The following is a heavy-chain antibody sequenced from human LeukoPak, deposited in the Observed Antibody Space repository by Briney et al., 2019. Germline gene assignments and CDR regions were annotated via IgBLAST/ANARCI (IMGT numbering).Heavy chain of an antibody. CDR2: IYYSGST. J-gene: IGHJ5*02. CDR1: GGSISSYY. CDR3: ARITPAAAEGDWFDP. V-gene: IGHV4-59*01. Sequence: SETLSLTCTVSGGSISSYYWSWIRQPPGKGLEWIGYIYYSGSTSYNPSLKSRVTISVDTSKNQLSLKLSSVTAADTAVYYCARITPAAAEGDWFDPWGQGTLVTVSS. D-gene: IGHD6-13*01.